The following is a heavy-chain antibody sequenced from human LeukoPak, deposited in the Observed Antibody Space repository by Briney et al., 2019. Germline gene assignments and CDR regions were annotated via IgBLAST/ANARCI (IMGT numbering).Heavy chain of an antibody. J-gene: IGHJ6*02. CDR3: ARGWPLPLYYDFWSGTPYGMDV. CDR1: GGSISSSSYY. Sequence: PSETLSLTCTVSGGSISSSSYYWGWIRQPPGKGLEWIGSIYYSGSTYYNPSLKSRVTISVDTSKNQFSLKLSSVTAADTAVYYCARGWPLPLYYDFWSGTPYGMDVWGQGTTVTVSS. V-gene: IGHV4-39*07. CDR2: IYYSGST. D-gene: IGHD3-3*01.